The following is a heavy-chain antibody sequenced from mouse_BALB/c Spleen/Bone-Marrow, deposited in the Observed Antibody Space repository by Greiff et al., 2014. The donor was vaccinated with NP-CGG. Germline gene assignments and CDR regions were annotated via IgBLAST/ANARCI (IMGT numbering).Heavy chain of an antibody. J-gene: IGHJ4*01. CDR2: INPNNGGT. V-gene: IGHV1-22*01. CDR3: ARRIPYGYAMDY. CDR1: GYTFTEYT. Sequence: EVKLMESGPELVKPGASVKISCKTSGYTFTEYTMHWVKQSHGKSLEWIGTINPNNGGTSYNQKFKGKATLTVDKSSSTAYMELRSLTSEGSAVYYCARRIPYGYAMDYWGQGTSVTVSS. D-gene: IGHD2-2*01.